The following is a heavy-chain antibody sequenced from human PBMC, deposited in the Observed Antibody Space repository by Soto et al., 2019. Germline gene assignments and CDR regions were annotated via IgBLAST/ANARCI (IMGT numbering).Heavy chain of an antibody. CDR1: GLIFSDYH. D-gene: IGHD6-19*01. CDR2: IRRKANSYTT. J-gene: IGHJ6*02. Sequence: EVQLVESGGGLVQPGGSLRLSCAASGLIFSDYHMDWVRQAPGKGLEWVGRIRRKANSYTTEYAASVKGRFTMSRDDSKNSLYLQMTSLKSEDTAVYYCALLGGWSGGSSGMDVWGQGTTVTVSS. CDR3: ALLGGWSGGSSGMDV. V-gene: IGHV3-72*01.